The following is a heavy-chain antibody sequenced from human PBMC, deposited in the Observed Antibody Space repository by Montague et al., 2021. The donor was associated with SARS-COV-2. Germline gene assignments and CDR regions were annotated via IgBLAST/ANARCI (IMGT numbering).Heavy chain of an antibody. J-gene: IGHJ4*02. Sequence: SLRLSCAASGFPFSTFWMTWVRQPPGKGLEWVATITQDGSEKYNVDSVKGRFTISRDNAKKSLSLQMSSLRAEDTAVHYCARDRYYQYWSGYYPPDYWGQGTLVTVSS. D-gene: IGHD3-3*01. V-gene: IGHV3-7*03. CDR2: ITQDGSEK. CDR3: ARDRYYQYWSGYYPPDY. CDR1: GFPFSTFW.